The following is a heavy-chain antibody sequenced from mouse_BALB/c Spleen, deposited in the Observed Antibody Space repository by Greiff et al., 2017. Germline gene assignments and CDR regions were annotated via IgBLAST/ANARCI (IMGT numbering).Heavy chain of an antibody. Sequence: EVKVVESGGGLVQPGGSRKLSCAASGFTFSSFGMHWVRQAPEKGLEWVAYISSGSSTIYYADTVKGRFTISRDNPKNTLFLQMTSLRSEDTAMYYCARWGYADYYAMDYWGQGTSVTVSS. CDR1: GFTFSSFG. CDR2: ISSGSSTI. V-gene: IGHV5-17*02. D-gene: IGHD3-1*01. CDR3: ARWGYADYYAMDY. J-gene: IGHJ4*01.